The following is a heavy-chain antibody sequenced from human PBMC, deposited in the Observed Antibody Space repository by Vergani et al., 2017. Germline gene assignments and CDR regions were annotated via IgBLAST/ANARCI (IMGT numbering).Heavy chain of an antibody. Sequence: QVQLVESGGGVVQPGRSLRLSCAASGFTFSSYAMHWVRQAPGKGLEWVAVISYDGSNKYYADSAKGRFTISRDNSKNTLYLQMNSLRAEDTAVYYCARDPSAYYDYVWGSYRWGYFDYWGQGTLVTVSS. CDR3: ARDPSAYYDYVWGSYRWGYFDY. CDR1: GFTFSSYA. CDR2: ISYDGSNK. D-gene: IGHD3-16*02. J-gene: IGHJ4*02. V-gene: IGHV3-30-3*01.